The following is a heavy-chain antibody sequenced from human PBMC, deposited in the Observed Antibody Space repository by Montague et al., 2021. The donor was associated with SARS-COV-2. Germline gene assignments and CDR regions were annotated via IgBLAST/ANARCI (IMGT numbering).Heavy chain of an antibody. CDR1: GFTFSFYA. CDR3: ARDPRSGSYFYYYGMDV. J-gene: IGHJ6*02. D-gene: IGHD3-3*01. V-gene: IGHV3-30*04. Sequence: SLRLSCATSGFTFSFYAMHWVRQAPGKGLEWVSLISSGDGSNKYXXDAVKGRFTISRDNSKYTLYLEMNSLRPEDTAVYFCARDPRSGSYFYYYGMDVWGQGTTVTVSS. CDR2: ISSGDGSNK.